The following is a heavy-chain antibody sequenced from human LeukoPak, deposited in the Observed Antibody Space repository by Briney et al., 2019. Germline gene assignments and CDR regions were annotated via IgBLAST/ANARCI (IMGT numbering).Heavy chain of an antibody. CDR1: GGSISSGSYY. CDR2: IYTSGST. V-gene: IGHV4-61*02. CDR3: ARAPSTIFAVVTENWFDP. Sequence: SETLSLTCTVAGGSISSGSYYWSWIRQPAGKGLEWIGRIYTSGSTNYNPSLKSRVTISVDTSKNQFSLKLSSVTAADTAVYYCARAPSTIFAVVTENWFDPWSQGTLVTVSS. J-gene: IGHJ5*02. D-gene: IGHD3-3*01.